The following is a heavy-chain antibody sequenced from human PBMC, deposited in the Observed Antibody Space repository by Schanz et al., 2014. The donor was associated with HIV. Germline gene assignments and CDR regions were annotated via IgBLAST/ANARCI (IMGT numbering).Heavy chain of an antibody. CDR1: GGTFTNYA. V-gene: IGHV1-69*12. CDR3: AASMYNGSYGTHYYFDL. Sequence: QVQLVQSGAEVKKPGSSVMVSCKTSGGTFTNYAISWVRQAPGQGLQWMGGIIPFFGTANYAQTLQGRLTITAEESTGTAYMDLTSLRYEDTALYYCAASMYNGSYGTHYYFDLWGRGTLVTVSS. D-gene: IGHD1-26*01. J-gene: IGHJ2*01. CDR2: IIPFFGTA.